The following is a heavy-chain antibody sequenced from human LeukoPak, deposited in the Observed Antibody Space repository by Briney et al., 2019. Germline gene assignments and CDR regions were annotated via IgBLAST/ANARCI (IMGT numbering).Heavy chain of an antibody. CDR1: RFTFSSYW. V-gene: IGHV3-33*08. J-gene: IGHJ4*02. D-gene: IGHD3-16*01. CDR3: ARAVGPFDY. CDR2: IWPDGSYK. Sequence: GGSLRLSCAASRFTFSSYWMTWVRQAPGKGLEWVAAIWPDGSYKYYADSVKGRFTISRDNSKNTVYLQMNTLRDEDTAVYYCARAVGPFDYWGQGTLVTVSS.